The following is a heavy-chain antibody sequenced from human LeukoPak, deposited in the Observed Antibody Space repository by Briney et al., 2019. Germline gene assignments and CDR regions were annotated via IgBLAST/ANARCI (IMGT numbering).Heavy chain of an antibody. CDR2: ISWNSGSI. CDR3: TRGFPHYYDSRGIKFDY. D-gene: IGHD3-22*01. V-gene: IGHV3-9*01. Sequence: PGRSLRLSCAASGFTFDDYAMHWVRQAPGKGLEWVSGISWNSGSIGYADSVKGRFTISRDNSKNTVYLQMNSLRAEDTAVYYCTRGFPHYYDSRGIKFDYWGQGTLVTVSS. J-gene: IGHJ4*02. CDR1: GFTFDDYA.